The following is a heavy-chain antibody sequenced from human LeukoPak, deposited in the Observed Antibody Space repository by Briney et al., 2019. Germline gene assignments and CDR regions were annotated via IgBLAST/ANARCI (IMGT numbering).Heavy chain of an antibody. CDR3: ARDREHIVVVTATRDAFDI. CDR1: GYTFTSYY. V-gene: IGHV1-46*01. Sequence: ASVKVSCKASGYTFTSYYIRWVRQAPGQGLEWMGIINPSGGSTTYAQKFQGRVTMTRDTSTSTVYMELSSLRPEDTAVYYCARDREHIVVVTATRDAFDIWGQGTMVTVSS. J-gene: IGHJ3*02. CDR2: INPSGGST. D-gene: IGHD2-21*02.